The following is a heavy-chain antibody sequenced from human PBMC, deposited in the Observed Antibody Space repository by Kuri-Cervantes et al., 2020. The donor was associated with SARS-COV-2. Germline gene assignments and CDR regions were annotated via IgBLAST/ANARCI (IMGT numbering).Heavy chain of an antibody. CDR1: GGSISSSSYY. Sequence: ESLKISCTVSGGSISSSSYYWSWIRQPPGQGLEWLGYIYYSGSTKYNPSLESRVTISLDTSRNQFSLKLSSVTAADSAVYYCARSDYYSRGVTYYYMDVWDKGTTVTVSS. CDR2: IYYSGST. CDR3: ARSDYYSRGVTYYYMDV. J-gene: IGHJ6*03. D-gene: IGHD3-10*01. V-gene: IGHV4-61*05.